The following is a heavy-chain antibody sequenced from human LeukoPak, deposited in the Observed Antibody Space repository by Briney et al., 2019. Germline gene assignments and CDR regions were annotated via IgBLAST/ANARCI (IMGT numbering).Heavy chain of an antibody. Sequence: SVKVSCKASGGAFSSYAISWVRQAPGQGLEWMGGIIPIFGTANCAQKFQGRVTITADKSTSTAYMELSSLRSEDTAVYYCARLPLYSSSWYGWFDPWGQGTLVTVSS. J-gene: IGHJ5*02. V-gene: IGHV1-69*06. CDR2: IIPIFGTA. D-gene: IGHD6-13*01. CDR3: ARLPLYSSSWYGWFDP. CDR1: GGAFSSYA.